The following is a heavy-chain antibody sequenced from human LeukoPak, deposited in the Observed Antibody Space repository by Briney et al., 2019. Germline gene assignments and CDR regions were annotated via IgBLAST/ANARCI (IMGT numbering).Heavy chain of an antibody. CDR3: ARAGYSYLANYFDY. CDR2: IYSTGGT. J-gene: IGHJ4*02. CDR1: CGSINSYY. Sequence: SETLSLTCTVPCGSINSYYWSWIRQPAGKGLEWIGRIYSTGGTNYNPSLQSRVTMSIDTSKNQFFLRLTSVTAADTAVYYCARAGYSYLANYFDYWGQGTLVTVSS. D-gene: IGHD5-18*01. V-gene: IGHV4-4*07.